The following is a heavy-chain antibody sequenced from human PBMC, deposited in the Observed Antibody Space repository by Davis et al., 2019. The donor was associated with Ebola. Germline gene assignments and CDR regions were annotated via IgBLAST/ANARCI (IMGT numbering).Heavy chain of an antibody. V-gene: IGHV1-8*02. Sequence: ASVKVSCKASGYTFTSYDINWVRQATGQGLEWMGWMNPNSGNTGYAQKFQGRVTMTRNTSISTAYMELSSLRSEDTAVYYCARDQSTVTTTWFDPWGQGTLVTVSS. D-gene: IGHD4-17*01. CDR3: ARDQSTVTTTWFDP. CDR1: GYTFTSYD. CDR2: MNPNSGNT. J-gene: IGHJ5*02.